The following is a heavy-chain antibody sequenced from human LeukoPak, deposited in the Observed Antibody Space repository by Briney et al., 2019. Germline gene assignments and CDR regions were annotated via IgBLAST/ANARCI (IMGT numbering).Heavy chain of an antibody. CDR2: TYYRSTWYN. CDR1: GDSVSINSVT. J-gene: IGHJ5*02. V-gene: IGHV6-1*01. Sequence: SQTLSLTFAISGDSVSINSVTWNWIRQSPSRGLEWLGRTYYRSTWYNDYAVSVGGRITVNPDTSKNRFSLHLNSVTPEDTAVYYCARRLTQYDCFDPWGQGILVTVSS. CDR3: ARRLTQYDCFDP. D-gene: IGHD2-2*01.